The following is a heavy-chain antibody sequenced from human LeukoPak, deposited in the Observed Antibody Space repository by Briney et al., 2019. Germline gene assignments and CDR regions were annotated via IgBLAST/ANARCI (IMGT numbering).Heavy chain of an antibody. J-gene: IGHJ4*02. CDR2: ISGSGGST. Sequence: GGSLRLSCAASGFTFSSYAMSWVRQAPGKGLEWVSAISGSGGSTYYADSVKGRFTNSRDNSKNTLYLQMNSLRAEDTAVYYCAKIDGSSGCFDYWGQGTLVTVSS. D-gene: IGHD6-19*01. CDR3: AKIDGSSGCFDY. CDR1: GFTFSSYA. V-gene: IGHV3-23*01.